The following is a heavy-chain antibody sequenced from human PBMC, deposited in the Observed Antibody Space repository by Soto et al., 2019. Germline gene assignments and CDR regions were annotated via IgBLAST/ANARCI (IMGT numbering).Heavy chain of an antibody. D-gene: IGHD2-21*02. CDR2: IYYSGST. V-gene: IGHV4-59*01. Sequence: PSETLSLTCTVSGGSISSYYWSWIRQPPGKGLEWIGYIYYSGSTNYNPSLKSRVTISVDTSKNQFSLKLSSVTAADTAVYYCARERIVVVTAYYGMDVWGQGITVTVSS. J-gene: IGHJ6*02. CDR3: ARERIVVVTAYYGMDV. CDR1: GGSISSYY.